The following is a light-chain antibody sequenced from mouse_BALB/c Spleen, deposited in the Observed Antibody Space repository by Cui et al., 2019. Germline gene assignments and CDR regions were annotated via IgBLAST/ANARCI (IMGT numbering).Light chain of an antibody. CDR1: SSVSSSY. CDR2: STA. J-gene: IGKJ2*01. CDR3: DQWSSYPPT. V-gene: IGKV4-79*01. Sequence: QIVPTQSPAIMSASPGEKVTFTSSARSSVSSSYVYWYEQKPGSSPKLWIYSTAKLACGVPGRFSGSGSGTSYSLRISSMEAEDAASYVCDQWSSYPPTFGGGTKLEIK.